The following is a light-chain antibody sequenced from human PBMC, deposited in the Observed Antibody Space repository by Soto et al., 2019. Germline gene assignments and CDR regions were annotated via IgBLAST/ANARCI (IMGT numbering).Light chain of an antibody. J-gene: IGKJ1*01. CDR1: QSVSSN. V-gene: IGKV3-15*01. CDR3: QHYNHWPPWT. CDR2: GAS. Sequence: EIVMTQSPATLSVSPGERATLSCRASQSVSSNLAWYQQKPGQAPMLLIYGASTRATGIPARFSGSGSGTEFTLTISSLQSEDFAIYYCQHYNHWPPWTFGQGTKVEIK.